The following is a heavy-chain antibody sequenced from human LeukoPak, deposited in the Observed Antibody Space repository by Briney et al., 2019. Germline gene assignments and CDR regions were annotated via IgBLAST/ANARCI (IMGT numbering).Heavy chain of an antibody. V-gene: IGHV3-23*01. D-gene: IGHD3-22*01. CDR2: ISGSGGST. Sequence: GGSLRLSCAASGFTFSSYAMSWVRQAPGKGLEWVSAISGSGGSTYYADSVKGRFTISRDNSKNTLYLQMNSLRAEDTAVYYWAKGKFYYDGSGSHGWGQGPLVTVS. CDR3: AKGKFYYDGSGSHG. CDR1: GFTFSSYA. J-gene: IGHJ4*02.